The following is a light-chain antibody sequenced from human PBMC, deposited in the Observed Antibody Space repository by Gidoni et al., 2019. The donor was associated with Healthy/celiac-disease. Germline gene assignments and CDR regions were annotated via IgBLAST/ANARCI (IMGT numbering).Light chain of an antibody. J-gene: IGKJ1*01. CDR1: PSVSSN. CDR2: GAS. V-gene: IGKV3-15*01. Sequence: IVLTQSPATLSVSPGERATLSCRASPSVSSNLAWYQQKPGQAPRLLIYGASTRAPGIPARFSGSGSGTEFTLTISSLQSEDFAVYYCQQYNNWLWTFGQGTKVEIK. CDR3: QQYNNWLWT.